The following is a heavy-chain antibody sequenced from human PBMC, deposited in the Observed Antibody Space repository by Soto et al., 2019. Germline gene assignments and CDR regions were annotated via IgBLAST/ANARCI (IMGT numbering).Heavy chain of an antibody. D-gene: IGHD5-12*01. Sequence: QVQLVESGGGVVQPGRSLRLSCAASGFTFSSYGMHWVRQAPGKGLEWVAVIWYDGSNKYYADSVKGRFTISRDNSKNTLYLQMNSLRAEDTAVYYCARGHSGYDWEFDYWGQGTLVTVSS. V-gene: IGHV3-33*01. CDR1: GFTFSSYG. CDR2: IWYDGSNK. J-gene: IGHJ4*02. CDR3: ARGHSGYDWEFDY.